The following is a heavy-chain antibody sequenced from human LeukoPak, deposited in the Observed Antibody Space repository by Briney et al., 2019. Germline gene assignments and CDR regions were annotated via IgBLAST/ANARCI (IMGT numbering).Heavy chain of an antibody. CDR2: IIPIFGTA. J-gene: IGHJ4*02. CDR1: GGTFSSYA. D-gene: IGHD3-22*01. Sequence: GSSVKVSCKASGGTFSSYAISWVRQAPGQGLEWVGGIIPIFGTANYAQKFQGRVTITADESTSTAYMELSSLRSEDTAVYYCARGEEYYYDSSGYYPRPKFDYWGQGTLVTVSS. CDR3: ARGEEYYYDSSGYYPRPKFDY. V-gene: IGHV1-69*01.